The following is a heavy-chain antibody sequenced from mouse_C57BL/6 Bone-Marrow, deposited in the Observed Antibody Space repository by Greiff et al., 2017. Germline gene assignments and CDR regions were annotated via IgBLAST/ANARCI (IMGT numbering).Heavy chain of an antibody. CDR3: ARGIYYGNWYFDV. V-gene: IGHV1-55*01. CDR2: IYPGSGST. D-gene: IGHD2-1*01. J-gene: IGHJ1*03. Sequence: QVQLQQPGAELVKPGASVKMSCKASGYTFTSYWITWVKQRPGHGLEWIGDIYPGSGSTNYNEKFKSTATLTVDTSSSTAYMQLRNLTSGDSAVYEWARGIYYGNWYFDVWGTGTTVTVSA. CDR1: GYTFTSYW.